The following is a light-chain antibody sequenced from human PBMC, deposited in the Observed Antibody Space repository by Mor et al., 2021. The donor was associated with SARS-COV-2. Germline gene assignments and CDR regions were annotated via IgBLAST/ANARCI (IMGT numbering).Light chain of an antibody. CDR3: GTWDSTLETWL. V-gene: IGLV1-51*01. CDR1: SSNIGSNP. Sequence: SSNIGSNPVSWYQHVSGTAPRVLLYDNDKRPSGIPDRFSGSTSGASATLGITGLQTGDEAHYYCGTWDSTLETWLFGGGTKLT. J-gene: IGLJ3*02. CDR2: DND.